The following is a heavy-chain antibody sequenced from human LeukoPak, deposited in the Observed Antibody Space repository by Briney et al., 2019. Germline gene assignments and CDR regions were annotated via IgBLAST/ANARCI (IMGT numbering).Heavy chain of an antibody. D-gene: IGHD5-18*01. V-gene: IGHV4-59*01. J-gene: IGHJ1*01. CDR2: IYYSGST. CDR3: ARGGPIQLWLDAQYFQH. CDR1: GGSISSYY. Sequence: PSETLSLTCTVSGGSISSYYWSWIRQPPGKGLKWIGYIYYSGSTNYNPSLKSRVTISVDTSKNQFSLKLSSVTAADTAVYYCARGGPIQLWLDAQYFQHWGQGTLVTVSS.